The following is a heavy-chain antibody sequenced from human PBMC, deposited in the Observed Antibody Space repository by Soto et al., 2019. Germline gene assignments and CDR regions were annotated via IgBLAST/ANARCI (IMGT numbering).Heavy chain of an antibody. V-gene: IGHV3-7*01. D-gene: IGHD6-6*01. Sequence: EVQLVESGGGLVQPGGSLRLSCAASGFTFSSYWMSWVRQAPGKGLEWVANIKQDGSEKYYVDSVKGRFTISRDNAKNSLYLQMNCLRAEDTAVYYCARTHVYEEGRPIAARPRSSSRDYWGQGTLVTVSS. CDR2: IKQDGSEK. CDR1: GFTFSSYW. CDR3: ARTHVYEEGRPIAARPRSSSRDY. J-gene: IGHJ4*02.